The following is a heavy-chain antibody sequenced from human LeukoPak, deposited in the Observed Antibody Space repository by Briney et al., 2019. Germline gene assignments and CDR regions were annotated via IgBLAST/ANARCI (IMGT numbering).Heavy chain of an antibody. D-gene: IGHD6-19*01. CDR2: IYYSGST. CDR1: GGSISSYY. Sequence: SETLSLTCTVSGGSISSYYWSWIRQPPGKGLEWIGYIYYSGSTNYNPSLKSRDTISVDTSKNQFSLKLSSVTAADTAVYYCARLRYSSGPRMGFDPWGQGTLVTVSS. J-gene: IGHJ5*02. CDR3: ARLRYSSGPRMGFDP. V-gene: IGHV4-59*08.